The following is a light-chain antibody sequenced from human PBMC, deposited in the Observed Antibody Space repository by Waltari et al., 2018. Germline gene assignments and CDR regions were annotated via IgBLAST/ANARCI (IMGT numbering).Light chain of an antibody. Sequence: AIQLTQSPSSLSASVGARVTITCRASQGISSALAGYQQKPGKAPKLLIYDASSLESGVPSRFSGSGSGTDFTLTISSLQPEDFATYYCQQFNSYPQTFGQGTKVEIK. CDR3: QQFNSYPQT. CDR1: QGISSA. J-gene: IGKJ1*01. V-gene: IGKV1-13*02. CDR2: DAS.